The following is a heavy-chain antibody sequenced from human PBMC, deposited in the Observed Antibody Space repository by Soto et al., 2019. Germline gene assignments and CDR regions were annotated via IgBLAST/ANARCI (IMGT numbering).Heavy chain of an antibody. D-gene: IGHD3-9*01. CDR1: GYKFSSYW. CDR3: ARRSATYRDNDAFDM. V-gene: IGHV5-10-1*01. Sequence: PGESLKISCEGSGYKFSSYWISWVRQMPGKGLEWMGRIDPSDSYTSYSPSFQGHATISADKSISTAFLRWSSLKASDTAIYYCARRSATYRDNDAFDMWGQGTMVTVSS. CDR2: IDPSDSYT. J-gene: IGHJ3*02.